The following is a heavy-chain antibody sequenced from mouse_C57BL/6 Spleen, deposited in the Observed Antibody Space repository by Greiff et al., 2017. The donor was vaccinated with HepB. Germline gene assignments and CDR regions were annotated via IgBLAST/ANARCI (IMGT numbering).Heavy chain of an antibody. Sequence: QVQLKESGAELVRPGASVTLSCKASGYTFTDYEMHWVKQTPVHGLEWIGAIDPETGGTAYNQKFKGKAILTADKSSSTAYMELRSLTSEDSAVYYCTREGTTVVKYFDVWGTGTTVTVSS. J-gene: IGHJ1*03. CDR1: GYTFTDYE. D-gene: IGHD1-1*01. CDR3: TREGTTVVKYFDV. CDR2: IDPETGGT. V-gene: IGHV1-15*01.